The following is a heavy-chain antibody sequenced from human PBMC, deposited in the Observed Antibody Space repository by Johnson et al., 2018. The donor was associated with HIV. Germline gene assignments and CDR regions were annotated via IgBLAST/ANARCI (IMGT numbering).Heavy chain of an antibody. CDR1: GFTFRSYA. J-gene: IGHJ3*02. CDR2: ISGGGGST. D-gene: IGHD3-10*01. CDR3: ARDPIAFRNYYGSGSAFDI. Sequence: EVQLVESGGGLVQPGGSLRLSCVGSGFTFRSYAFNWVRQAPGKGLEWVSAISGGGGSTFYGDSVKGRFTVSRDNSKDTLFLQMNSLRPEDTAVYHCARDPIAFRNYYGSGSAFDIWGQGTMVTVSS. V-gene: IGHV3-23*04.